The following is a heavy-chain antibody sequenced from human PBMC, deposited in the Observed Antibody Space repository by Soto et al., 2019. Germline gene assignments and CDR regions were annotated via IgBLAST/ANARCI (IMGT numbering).Heavy chain of an antibody. D-gene: IGHD3-22*01. CDR2: IYSGGST. CDR1: GFTVSSNY. CDR3: AGYYYDSSGYYSDY. Sequence: LRLSCAASGFTVSSNYMSWVRQAPGKGLEWVSVIYSGGSTYYADSVKGRFTISRDNSKNTLYLQMNSLRAEDTAVYYCAGYYYDSSGYYSDYWGQGTLVTVSS. J-gene: IGHJ4*02. V-gene: IGHV3-53*01.